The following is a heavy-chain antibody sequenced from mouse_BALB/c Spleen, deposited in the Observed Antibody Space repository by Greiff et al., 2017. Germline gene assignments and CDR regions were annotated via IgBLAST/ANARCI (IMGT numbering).Heavy chain of an antibody. J-gene: IGHJ3*01. CDR1: GYSFTGYY. D-gene: IGHD1-1*01. CDR2: INPYNGAT. V-gene: IGHV1-31*01. CDR3: ARPYYYGSSSFAY. Sequence: VQLQQSGPELVKPGASVKISCKASGYSFTGYYMHWVKQSHVKSLEWIGRINPYNGATSYNQNFKDKASLTVDKSSSTAYMELHSLTSEDSAVYYCARPYYYGSSSFAYWGQGTLVTVSA.